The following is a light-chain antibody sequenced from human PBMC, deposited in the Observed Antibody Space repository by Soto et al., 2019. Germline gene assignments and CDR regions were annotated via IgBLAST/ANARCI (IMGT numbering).Light chain of an antibody. Sequence: EIVLTQSPGTLSLSPRERATLSCRASQSVNSEYLAWYQQKPGQAPRLLIYGASIRATGIPDRFSGSGSGTDFTLSISRLEPEDFASCYCQQYGNSPITFGQGTRLE. CDR1: QSVNSEY. CDR3: QQYGNSPIT. V-gene: IGKV3-20*01. J-gene: IGKJ5*01. CDR2: GAS.